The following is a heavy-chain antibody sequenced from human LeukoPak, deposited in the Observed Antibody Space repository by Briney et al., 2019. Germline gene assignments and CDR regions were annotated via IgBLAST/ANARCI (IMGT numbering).Heavy chain of an antibody. CDR2: IYYSGST. CDR1: GGSISSYY. CDR3: ARGNAVSFAGNIVVVPAARSAFDY. V-gene: IGHV4-59*01. J-gene: IGHJ4*02. Sequence: LETLSLTCTVSGGSISSYYWSWIRQPPGKGLEWIGYIYYSGSTNYNPSLKSRVTISVDTSKNQFSLKLSSVTAADTAVYYCARGNAVSFAGNIVVVPAARSAFDYWGQGTLVTVSS. D-gene: IGHD2-2*01.